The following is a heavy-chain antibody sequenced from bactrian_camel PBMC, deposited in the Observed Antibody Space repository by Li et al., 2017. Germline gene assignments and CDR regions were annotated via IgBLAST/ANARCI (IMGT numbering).Heavy chain of an antibody. CDR2: IATGSGNT. Sequence: VQLVESGGGSVQAGESLRLSCEASEDTDSRYCMGWFRQAPGKEREGVARIATGSGNTNYADSVKGRFTISQDNAKNTVYLQMNSLKPEDTAMYYCAALTLEFRCHGGNSSDFAYWGQGTQVTVS. J-gene: IGHJ6*01. CDR1: EDTDSRYC. V-gene: IGHV3S31*01. D-gene: IGHD4*01. CDR3: AALTLEFRCHGGNSSDFAY.